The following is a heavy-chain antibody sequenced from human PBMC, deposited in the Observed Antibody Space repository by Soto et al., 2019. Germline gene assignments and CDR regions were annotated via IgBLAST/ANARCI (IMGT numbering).Heavy chain of an antibody. D-gene: IGHD6-19*01. Sequence: GGSLRLSCVGSGIPFSTSAMNWVRQAPGKGLEWVSYISSSGSTIYYADSVKGRFTISRDNAKNSLYLQMNSLRAEDTAVYYCARDPDSSGWYNWFDPWGQGTLVTVSS. V-gene: IGHV3-48*01. CDR3: ARDPDSSGWYNWFDP. CDR2: ISSSGSTI. J-gene: IGHJ5*02. CDR1: GIPFSTSA.